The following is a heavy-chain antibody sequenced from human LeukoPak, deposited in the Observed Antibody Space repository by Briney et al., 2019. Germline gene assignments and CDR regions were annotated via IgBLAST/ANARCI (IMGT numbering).Heavy chain of an antibody. D-gene: IGHD5-18*01. CDR2: IYPADPDI. Sequence: GESLKISCKGSGYSFTSYWIGWVRQMPGKGLEWMGIIYPADPDIRYSPSFEGQVTISADKSITTAYLQWSGLTASDTAMYYCARGNSYGYRRFDYWGQGTLVTVSS. V-gene: IGHV5-51*01. CDR1: GYSFTSYW. J-gene: IGHJ4*02. CDR3: ARGNSYGYRRFDY.